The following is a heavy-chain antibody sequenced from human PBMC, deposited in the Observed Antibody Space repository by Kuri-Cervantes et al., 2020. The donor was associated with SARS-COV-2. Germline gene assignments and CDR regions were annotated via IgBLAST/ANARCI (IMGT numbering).Heavy chain of an antibody. D-gene: IGHD2-15*01. V-gene: IGHV3-21*04. J-gene: IGHJ1*01. CDR2: ISSSSSYI. CDR3: AKWGGYCSGGSCSLPFQH. CDR1: GFTFSSYS. Sequence: GESLKISCAASGFTFSSYSMNWVRQAPGKGLEWVSSISSSSSYIYYADSVKGRFTISRDNSKNTLYLQMNSLRAEDTAVYYCAKWGGYCSGGSCSLPFQHWGQGTLVTVSS.